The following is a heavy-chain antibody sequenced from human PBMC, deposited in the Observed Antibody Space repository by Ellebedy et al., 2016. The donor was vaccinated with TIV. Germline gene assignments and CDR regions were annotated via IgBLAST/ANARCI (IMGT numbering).Heavy chain of an antibody. J-gene: IGHJ6*02. V-gene: IGHV1-69*05. Sequence: SVKVSCXASGGTFSSYAISWVRQAPGQGLQWMGGIIPIFGTAKYAQKFQSRVTITTDESTSTAYMELSSLRSEDTAVYYCARVRYYDSSGYYPNYYGMDVWGQGTTVTVSS. CDR2: IIPIFGTA. CDR3: ARVRYYDSSGYYPNYYGMDV. D-gene: IGHD3-22*01. CDR1: GGTFSSYA.